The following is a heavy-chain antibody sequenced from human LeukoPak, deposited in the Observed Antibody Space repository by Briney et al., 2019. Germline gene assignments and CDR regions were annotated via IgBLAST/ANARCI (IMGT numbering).Heavy chain of an antibody. CDR3: ARIMVWSSTSCYDY. CDR2: INPNSGGT. Sequence: ASVKVSCKASGYTFTGYYMHWVRQAPGQGLERMGWINPNSGGTNYAQKFQGRGTMTGDTSISTAYMELSRLRSDDTAVYYCARIMVWSSTSCYDYWGQGTLVTVSS. D-gene: IGHD2-2*01. CDR1: GYTFTGYY. J-gene: IGHJ4*02. V-gene: IGHV1-2*02.